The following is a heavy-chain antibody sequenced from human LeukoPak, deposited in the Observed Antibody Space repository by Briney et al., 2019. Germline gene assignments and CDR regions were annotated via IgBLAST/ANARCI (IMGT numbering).Heavy chain of an antibody. CDR3: ARDRQIAY. CDR1: GFTFSNYW. CDR2: IKQDGSEK. V-gene: IGHV3-7*01. J-gene: IGHJ4*02. Sequence: GGSLRLSCAASGFTFSNYWLTWVRQAPRQGLEWVANIKQDGSEKHYEDSVQGRLTISRDNAKNSLYLQMNSLRAEDTAVYYCARDRQIAYWGQGTLVTVSS.